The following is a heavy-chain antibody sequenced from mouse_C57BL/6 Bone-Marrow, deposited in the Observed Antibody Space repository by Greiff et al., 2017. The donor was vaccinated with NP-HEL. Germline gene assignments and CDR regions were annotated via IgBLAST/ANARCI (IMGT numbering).Heavy chain of an antibody. CDR2: IDPENGDT. V-gene: IGHV14-4*01. J-gene: IGHJ2*01. CDR3: TRYYYDYDVDY. Sequence: EVKLQESGAELVRPGASVKLSCTASGFNIKDDYMHWVKQRPEQGLEWIGWIDPENGDTEYASKFQGKATITADTSSNTAYLQLSSLTSEDPAVYYCTRYYYDYDVDYWGQGTTLTVSS. CDR1: GFNIKDDY. D-gene: IGHD2-4*01.